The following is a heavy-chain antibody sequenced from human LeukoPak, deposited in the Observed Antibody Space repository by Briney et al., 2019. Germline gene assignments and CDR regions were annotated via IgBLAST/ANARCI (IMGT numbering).Heavy chain of an antibody. Sequence: SVKVSCKAPGGSFSNYTISWLRQTPGQGLEWMGGIIPIFGTANYAQKFQGRVTMTRDMSTSTVYMELSSLRSEDTAVYYCARDFYDGDYGHFDYWGQGTLVTVSS. V-gene: IGHV1-69*05. CDR1: GGSFSNYT. CDR3: ARDFYDGDYGHFDY. J-gene: IGHJ4*02. D-gene: IGHD4-17*01. CDR2: IIPIFGTA.